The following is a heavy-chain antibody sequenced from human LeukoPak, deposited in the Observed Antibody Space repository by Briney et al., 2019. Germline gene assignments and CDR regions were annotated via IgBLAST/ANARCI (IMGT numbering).Heavy chain of an antibody. Sequence: GASVQVSCKASGYTFTRYYMHWVRQAPGHGLEWMGIINPRGGSTNYPQKFQGRVTMTRATSTSTVYMELSSLRSEDTAVYYCARDDVGYCSSTSCHPYYYYYGMDVWGKGTTVTVSS. V-gene: IGHV1-46*01. CDR1: GYTFTRYY. CDR2: INPRGGST. CDR3: ARDDVGYCSSTSCHPYYYYYGMDV. D-gene: IGHD2-2*01. J-gene: IGHJ6*04.